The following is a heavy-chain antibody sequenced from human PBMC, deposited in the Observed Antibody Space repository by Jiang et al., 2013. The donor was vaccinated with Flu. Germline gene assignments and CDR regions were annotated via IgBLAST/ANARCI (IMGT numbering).Heavy chain of an antibody. CDR2: LLHGIT. CDR1: RGSISTYY. Sequence: TLSLTCTVSRGSISTYYWSWIRQPQEGPGVDWIYLLHGITYYNPSLKSRVTISVDTSKNQFSLQLRSVTAADTAVFYCARHPFWSGAPDYWGQGTLVTVSS. V-gene: IGHV4-59*08. D-gene: IGHD3-3*01. CDR3: ARHPFWSGAPDY. J-gene: IGHJ4*02.